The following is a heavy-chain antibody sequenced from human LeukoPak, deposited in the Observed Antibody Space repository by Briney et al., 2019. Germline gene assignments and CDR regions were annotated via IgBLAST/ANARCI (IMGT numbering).Heavy chain of an antibody. D-gene: IGHD6-19*01. CDR2: IWYDGSNK. CDR1: GFTFSSYG. J-gene: IGHJ4*02. CDR3: ARGNTGWFVFDY. V-gene: IGHV3-33*01. Sequence: GGSLRLSCAASGFTFSSYGMHWVRQAPGKGLEWVAVIWYDGSNKYYADSVKGRFTISRDNSKNTLYLQMNSLRAEDTAVYYCARGNTGWFVFDYWGQGTLVTVSS.